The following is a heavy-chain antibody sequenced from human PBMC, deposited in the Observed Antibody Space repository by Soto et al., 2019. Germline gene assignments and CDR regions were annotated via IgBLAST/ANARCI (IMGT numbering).Heavy chain of an antibody. V-gene: IGHV6-1*01. J-gene: IGHJ6*03. CDR1: GDSVSSNSAA. CDR3: AGTTSLQWYYMDV. CDR2: TYYRSRWYN. Sequence: SQTLSLTCAISGDSVSSNSAAWNWIRQSPSRGLEWLGRTYYRSRWYNDYAVSVKSRITINPDTSKNQFSLHLNSVTPEDTAGYYCAGTTSLQWYYMDVWGKGTTVTVSS. D-gene: IGHD1-7*01.